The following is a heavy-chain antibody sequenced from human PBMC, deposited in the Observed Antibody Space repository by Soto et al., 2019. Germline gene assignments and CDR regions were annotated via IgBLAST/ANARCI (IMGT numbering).Heavy chain of an antibody. Sequence: SVKVSCKASGGTFSSYAISWVRQAPGQGLEWMGGIIPIFGTANYAQKFQGRVTITADESTSTAYMELSSLRSEDTAVYYCASSDTAMVDFDYLGQGTLVPVSS. J-gene: IGHJ4*02. CDR2: IIPIFGTA. V-gene: IGHV1-69*01. CDR3: ASSDTAMVDFDY. D-gene: IGHD5-18*01. CDR1: GGTFSSYA.